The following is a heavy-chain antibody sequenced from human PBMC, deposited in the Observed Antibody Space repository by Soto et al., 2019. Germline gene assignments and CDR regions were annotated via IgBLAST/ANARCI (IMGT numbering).Heavy chain of an antibody. CDR1: GYTSTSYY. J-gene: IGHJ6*02. CDR3: ARDRGYSYGPPRYYYGMDV. Sequence: ASVKVSCKASGYTSTSYYMHWVRQAPGQGLEWMGIINPSGGSTSYAQKFQGRVTMTRDTSTSTVYMELSSLRSEDTAVYYRARDRGYSYGPPRYYYGMDVWGQGTTVTVSS. CDR2: INPSGGST. D-gene: IGHD5-18*01. V-gene: IGHV1-46*01.